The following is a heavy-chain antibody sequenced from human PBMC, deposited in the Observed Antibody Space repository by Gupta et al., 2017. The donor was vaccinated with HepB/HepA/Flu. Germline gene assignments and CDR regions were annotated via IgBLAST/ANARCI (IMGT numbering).Heavy chain of an antibody. V-gene: IGHV4-34*01. CDR3: ASTYDDCWSGYSSDY. D-gene: IGHD3-3*01. CDR2: INHSGST. J-gene: IGHJ4*02. Sequence: QVQLQQWGAGLLKPSETLSLTCAVYGGSFSGYYWSWIRQPPGKGLEWIGEINHSGSTNYNPSLKSRVTISVDTSKNQFSLKLSSVTAADTAVYYCASTYDDCWSGYSSDYWGQGTLVTVSS. CDR1: GGSFSGYY.